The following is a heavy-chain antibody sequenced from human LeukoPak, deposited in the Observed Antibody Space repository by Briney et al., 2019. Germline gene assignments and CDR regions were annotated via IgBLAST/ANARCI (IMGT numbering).Heavy chain of an antibody. V-gene: IGHV4-59*08. CDR1: GGSISSYY. CDR2: IYYSGST. CDR3: ARGAAGDYADFDY. J-gene: IGHJ4*02. Sequence: SETLSLTCTVSGGSISSYYWSWIRQPPGKGLEWIGYIYYSGSTNYNPSLKSRVIISVDTSKNQFSLKLSSVTAADTAVYYCARGAAGDYADFDYWGQGTLATVSS. D-gene: IGHD4-17*01.